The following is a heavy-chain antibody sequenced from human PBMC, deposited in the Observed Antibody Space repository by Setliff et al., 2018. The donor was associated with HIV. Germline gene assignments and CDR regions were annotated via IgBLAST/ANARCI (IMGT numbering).Heavy chain of an antibody. D-gene: IGHD1-1*01. J-gene: IGHJ6*02. Sequence: LRLSCAASGFTFSSYAIHWVRQAPGKGLEWVSIITDDGSRKLYADSVKGRFTTSRDNSKNTLFLQMNSLRIEDTAVYFCARATYGMDVWGQGTTVTVSS. CDR2: ITDDGSRK. CDR3: ARATYGMDV. V-gene: IGHV3-30*03. CDR1: GFTFSSYA.